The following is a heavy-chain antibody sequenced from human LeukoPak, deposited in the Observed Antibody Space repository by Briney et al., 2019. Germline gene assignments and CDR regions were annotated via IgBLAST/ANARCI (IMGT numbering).Heavy chain of an antibody. D-gene: IGHD5-18*01. Sequence: GGSLRLSCAASGFTFSSYGMSWVRQAPGKGLEWVSAISGSGGSTYYADSVKGRFTISRDNSKNTLYLQMNSLRAEDTAVYYCAKGGGYSYYYYMDVWGKGTTVTVSS. V-gene: IGHV3-23*01. CDR1: GFTFSSYG. CDR3: AKGGGYSYYYYMDV. J-gene: IGHJ6*03. CDR2: ISGSGGST.